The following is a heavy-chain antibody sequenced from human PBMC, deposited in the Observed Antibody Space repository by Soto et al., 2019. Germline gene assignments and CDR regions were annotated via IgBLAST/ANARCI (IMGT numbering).Heavy chain of an antibody. CDR3: AKSTAGTADGMAV. CDR1: GFGFDDYA. V-gene: IGHV3-9*01. CDR2: ISWNSGTI. D-gene: IGHD2-8*02. J-gene: IGHJ6*01. Sequence: GGSLRLSCAASGFGFDDYAMHWVRQAPGKGLEWVSGISWNSGTIGYADSVKGRFTISRDNAKNSLYLQMNSLRAEDTALYYCAKSTAGTADGMAVWRQGATVTLSS.